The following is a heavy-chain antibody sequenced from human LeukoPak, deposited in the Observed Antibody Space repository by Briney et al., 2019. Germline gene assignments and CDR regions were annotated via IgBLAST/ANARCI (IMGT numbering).Heavy chain of an antibody. CDR1: GDSISSGGYY. J-gene: IGHJ4*02. D-gene: IGHD6-13*01. Sequence: SETLSLTCTVSGDSISSGGYYWNWIRQHPGKGLEWIGYIYYSGSTYYNPSLKSRVTISVDTSKNQFSLKLSSVTAADTAVYYCARVRAAARAFDYWGQGTLVTVSS. V-gene: IGHV4-31*03. CDR3: ARVRAAARAFDY. CDR2: IYYSGST.